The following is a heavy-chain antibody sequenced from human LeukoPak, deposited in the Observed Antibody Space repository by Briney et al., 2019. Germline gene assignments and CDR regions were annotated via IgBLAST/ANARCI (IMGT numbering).Heavy chain of an antibody. CDR2: INHSGST. J-gene: IGHJ4*02. Sequence: SETLSLTCAVYGGFFSGYYWSWIRQPPGKGLEWIGEINHSGSTNYNPSLKSRVTISVDTSKNQFSLKLSSVTAAGTAVYYCARDPTVLRAFDYWGQGTLVTVSS. CDR3: ARDPTVLRAFDY. D-gene: IGHD4/OR15-4a*01. V-gene: IGHV4-34*01. CDR1: GGFFSGYY.